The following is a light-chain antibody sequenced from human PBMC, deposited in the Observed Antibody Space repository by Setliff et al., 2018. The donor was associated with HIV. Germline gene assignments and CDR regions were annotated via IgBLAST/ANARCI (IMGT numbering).Light chain of an antibody. J-gene: IGLJ1*01. Sequence: QSVLTQPASVSGSPGQSITISCTGTSSDVGGYSLVSWYQQHPGKAPKLIIYEVRNRPSGVSHRFSGSKSGNTASLTISGLQAEDEADYYCSSYAVTNTLPFGTGTQLTVL. CDR1: SSDVGGYSL. CDR3: SSYAVTNTLP. CDR2: EVR. V-gene: IGLV2-14*03.